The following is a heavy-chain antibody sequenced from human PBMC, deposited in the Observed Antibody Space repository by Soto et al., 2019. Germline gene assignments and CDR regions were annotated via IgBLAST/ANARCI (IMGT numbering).Heavy chain of an antibody. V-gene: IGHV1-18*01. Sequence: QVQLVQSRAEVKKPGASVKVSCKASSYTFTTYAITWVRQAPGQGLEWMGWINVYNTNTNYAQKLQGRVTMTTDTSTSTAYMELRILRSDDTAVYYCARGGSGSYWVGWFDPWGQGTLVTVSS. CDR1: SYTFTTYA. J-gene: IGHJ5*02. D-gene: IGHD3-10*01. CDR3: ARGGSGSYWVGWFDP. CDR2: INVYNTNT.